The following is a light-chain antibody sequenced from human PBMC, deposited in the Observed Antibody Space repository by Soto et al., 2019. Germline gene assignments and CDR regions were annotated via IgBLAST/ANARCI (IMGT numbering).Light chain of an antibody. CDR3: SSYAGSPTV. V-gene: IGLV2-8*01. Sequence: QSALTQPPSASGSPGQSVTISCTGTSSDVGGYNYVSWYQQHPGKAPKLMIYEVSKRPSGVPDRFSGSKSGNTASLTVSGLQAEDEADYYCSSYAGSPTVFGTGTKGPS. J-gene: IGLJ1*01. CDR1: SSDVGGYNY. CDR2: EVS.